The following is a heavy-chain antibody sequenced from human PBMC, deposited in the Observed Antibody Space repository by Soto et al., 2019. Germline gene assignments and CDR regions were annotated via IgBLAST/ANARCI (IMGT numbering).Heavy chain of an antibody. CDR1: GYAFTDYH. CDR3: AREGGSETLQPSYNWFDT. V-gene: IGHV1-2*02. J-gene: IGHJ5*02. D-gene: IGHD6-25*01. CDR2: INANNGGA. Sequence: ASVKVSCKASGYAFTDYHIHWVRQAPGQGLEFMGWINANNGGAGSAQQFQGRVTVTRDTSITTVYMELSNLRSDDTAVYYCAREGGSETLQPSYNWFDTWGQGTLVTVSS.